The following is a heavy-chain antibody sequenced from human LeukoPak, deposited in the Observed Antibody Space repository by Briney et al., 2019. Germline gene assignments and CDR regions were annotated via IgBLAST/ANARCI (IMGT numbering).Heavy chain of an antibody. CDR1: GGSISSVRYF. CDR2: LYYGEST. V-gene: IGHV4-39*01. CDR3: ANAGVRYSDSSVVYAFDF. Sequence: SETLSLTCTVWGGSISSVRYFWGWIRQPPAKGLEWIGTLYYGESTYYNASLKSRVTMSADTSRNQFSLRLDSVNAADTAVYYWANAGVRYSDSSVVYAFDFWGRRTMVTVSS. J-gene: IGHJ3*01. D-gene: IGHD3-22*01.